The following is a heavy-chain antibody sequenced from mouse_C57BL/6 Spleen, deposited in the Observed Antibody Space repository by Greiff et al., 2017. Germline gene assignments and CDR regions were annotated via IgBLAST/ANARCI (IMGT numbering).Heavy chain of an antibody. CDR3: ARDSRYFDV. V-gene: IGHV5-16*01. CDR2: INYDGSST. CDR1: GFTFSDYY. D-gene: IGHD6-1*01. Sequence: EVQVVESEGGLVQPGSSMKLSCTASGFTFSDYYMAWVRQVPEKGLEWVANINYDGSSTYYLDSLKSRFIISRDNAKNILYLQMSSLKSEDTATYYCARDSRYFDVWGTGTTVTVSS. J-gene: IGHJ1*03.